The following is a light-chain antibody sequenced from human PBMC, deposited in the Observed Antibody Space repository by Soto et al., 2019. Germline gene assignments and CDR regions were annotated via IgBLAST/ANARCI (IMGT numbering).Light chain of an antibody. J-gene: IGKJ1*01. CDR3: QQYNKWPLT. CDR2: AVS. CDR1: QSVSSN. Sequence: EIMMTQSPGTLSASPGERATLSCRASQSVSSNLAWYQQKPGKAPMLLIYAVSTRATGIPARFSGSGSGTEFTLTISSLQSEDCAVYYCQQYNKWPLTFGQGTKVEIK. V-gene: IGKV3-15*01.